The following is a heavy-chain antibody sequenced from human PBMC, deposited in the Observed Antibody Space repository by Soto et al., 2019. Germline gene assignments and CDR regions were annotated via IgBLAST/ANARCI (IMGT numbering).Heavy chain of an antibody. V-gene: IGHV3-33*01. CDR3: VRDLLGSGGHFDY. CDR1: GFVFISFG. CDR2: IWYDGSNT. Sequence: GGSLRLSCAASGFVFISFGIHFFRHSPCKGLEWVAQIWYDGSNTYYADSVKGRFTISRDNSRNTLYLQMNSPRAEDTAVYHCVRDLLGSGGHFDYWGQGTLVTVSS. J-gene: IGHJ4*02. D-gene: IGHD7-27*01.